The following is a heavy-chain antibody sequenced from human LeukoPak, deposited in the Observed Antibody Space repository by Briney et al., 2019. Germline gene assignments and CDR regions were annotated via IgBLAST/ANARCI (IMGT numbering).Heavy chain of an antibody. D-gene: IGHD3-3*01. Sequence: SVKVSCKASGGTFSSYAISWVRQAPGQGLEWMGGIIPIFGTANYAQKFQGRVTITADESTSTAYMELSSLRSEDTAVYYCAIDRATIFGVPLPGYFDYWGQGTLVTVSS. J-gene: IGHJ4*02. V-gene: IGHV1-69*01. CDR1: GGTFSSYA. CDR2: IIPIFGTA. CDR3: AIDRATIFGVPLPGYFDY.